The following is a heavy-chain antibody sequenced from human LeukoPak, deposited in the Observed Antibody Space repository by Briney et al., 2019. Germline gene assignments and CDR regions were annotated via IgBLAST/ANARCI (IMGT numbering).Heavy chain of an antibody. CDR1: GGSISSGSYY. CDR2: IYTSGST. Sequence: PSQTLSLTCTVSGGSISSGSYYWSWIRQPAGKGLEWIGRIYTSGSTNYNPSLKSRVTISVDTSKNQFSLKLSSVTAADTAVYYCARDQTGTTMWGHHSDAFDIWGQGTMVTVSS. CDR3: ARDQTGTTMWGHHSDAFDI. V-gene: IGHV4-61*02. J-gene: IGHJ3*02. D-gene: IGHD1-1*01.